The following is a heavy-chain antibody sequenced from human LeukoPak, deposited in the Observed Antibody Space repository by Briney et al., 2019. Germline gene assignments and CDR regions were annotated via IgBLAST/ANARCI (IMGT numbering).Heavy chain of an antibody. CDR3: ARGYTYGDY. Sequence: ASVKVSCKASGYTFNSCYMHWVRQAPGQGLEWMGIINPSSGSTSYAQNFQGRVTMTRDTSSSTVYMELSSLRSEDTAVYYCARGYTYGDYWGQGTLVTVSS. D-gene: IGHD5-18*01. CDR2: INPSSGST. J-gene: IGHJ4*02. CDR1: GYTFNSCY. V-gene: IGHV1-46*02.